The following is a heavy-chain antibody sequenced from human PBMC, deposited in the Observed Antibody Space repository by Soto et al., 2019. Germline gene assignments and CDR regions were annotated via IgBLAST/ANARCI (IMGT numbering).Heavy chain of an antibody. J-gene: IGHJ6*02. V-gene: IGHV1-3*01. CDR3: AREYCTNGVCFYYYGMDV. Sequence: ASVKVTCKASGYTFTSYAMHWVRQAPGQRLEWMGWINAGNGNTKYSQKFQGRVTITRDTSASIAYMELSSLRSEDTAVYYCAREYCTNGVCFYYYGMDVWGQGTTVTVSS. CDR2: INAGNGNT. CDR1: GYTFTSYA. D-gene: IGHD2-8*01.